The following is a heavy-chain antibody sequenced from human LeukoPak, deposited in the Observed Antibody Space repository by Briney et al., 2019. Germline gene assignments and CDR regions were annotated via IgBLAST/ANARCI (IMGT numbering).Heavy chain of an antibody. Sequence: SETLSLTCTVSGYSISSGYVWGWIRQPPGKGLEWIGTIYNSGSTYYNASLESRGTISVDTSKNQFSLKLSSVTAADTAVYYYARAYSSSWYFNWFDPWGQGTLVTVSS. CDR2: IYNSGST. D-gene: IGHD6-13*01. J-gene: IGHJ5*02. CDR3: ARAYSSSWYFNWFDP. V-gene: IGHV4-38-2*02. CDR1: GYSISSGYV.